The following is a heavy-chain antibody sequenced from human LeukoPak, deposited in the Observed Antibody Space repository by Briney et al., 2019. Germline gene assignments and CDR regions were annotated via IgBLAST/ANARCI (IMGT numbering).Heavy chain of an antibody. CDR3: ARVRVGATSPYYYYGMDV. Sequence: ASVKVSCKASGYTFTSYAMIWVRQAPGQGLEWMGWINTNTGNPTYAQGFTGRFVFSLDTSVSTAYLQISSLKAEDTAVYYCARVRVGATSPYYYYGMDVWGQGTTVTVSS. J-gene: IGHJ6*02. V-gene: IGHV7-4-1*02. CDR1: GYTFTSYA. CDR2: INTNTGNP. D-gene: IGHD1-26*01.